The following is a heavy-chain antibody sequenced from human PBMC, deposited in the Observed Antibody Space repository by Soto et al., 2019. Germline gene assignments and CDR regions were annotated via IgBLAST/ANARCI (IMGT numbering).Heavy chain of an antibody. CDR1: GFTFSSYS. D-gene: IGHD2-2*01. V-gene: IGHV3-21*01. CDR2: ISSSSSYI. Sequence: GGSLRLSCAASGFTFSSYSMNWVRQAPGKGLEWVSSISSSSSYIYYADSVEGRFTISRDNAKNSLYLQMNSLRAEDTAVYYCARGYCSSTSCFRFDPWGQGTLVTVSS. J-gene: IGHJ5*02. CDR3: ARGYCSSTSCFRFDP.